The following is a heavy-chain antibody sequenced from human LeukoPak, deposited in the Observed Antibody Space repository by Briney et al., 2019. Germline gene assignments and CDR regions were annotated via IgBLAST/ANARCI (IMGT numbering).Heavy chain of an antibody. Sequence: SVKVSCKASGGTFSSYAISWVRQAPGQGLEWMGRIIPIFGTANYAQKFQGRVTITTDESTSTAYIELSSLSSEDTAVYYCARANTVTPYYFDYWGQGTLVTVSS. CDR3: ARANTVTPYYFDY. CDR2: IIPIFGTA. V-gene: IGHV1-69*05. CDR1: GGTFSSYA. J-gene: IGHJ4*02. D-gene: IGHD4-17*01.